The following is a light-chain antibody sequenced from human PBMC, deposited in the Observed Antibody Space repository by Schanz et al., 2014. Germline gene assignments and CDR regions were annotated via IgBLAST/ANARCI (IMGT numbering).Light chain of an antibody. V-gene: IGKV1-5*01. CDR3: QQYISYST. CDR1: QSISTW. CDR2: DAS. Sequence: DIQMTQSPSTLSASVGDRVTITCRASQSISTWLAWYQQKPGKAPKVLIYDASNLESGVPSRFSGSGSGTEFTLTISSLQPDDFATYYCQQYISYSTFGQGTKVEMK. J-gene: IGKJ1*01.